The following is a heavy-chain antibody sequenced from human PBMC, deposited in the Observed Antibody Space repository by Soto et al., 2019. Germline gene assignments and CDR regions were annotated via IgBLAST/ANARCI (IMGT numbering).Heavy chain of an antibody. V-gene: IGHV1-18*01. J-gene: IGHJ6*02. D-gene: IGHD1-1*01. CDR2: ISSSNGDT. CDR3: ARGAPGNTKEPNYPSYYGIDV. CDR1: GYIFTNYG. Sequence: QVQLMQSGAEVKKPGASVAVSCKASGYIFTNYGITWVRQAPGQGLEWMGWISSSNGDTKHAQKLQGRVTMTTDTSTTTAYMELRSLRSDDTAVYYCARGAPGNTKEPNYPSYYGIDVWGQGTTVTVS.